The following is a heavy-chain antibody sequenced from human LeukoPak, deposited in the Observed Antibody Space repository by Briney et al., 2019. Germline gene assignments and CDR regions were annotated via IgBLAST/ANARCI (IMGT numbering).Heavy chain of an antibody. J-gene: IGHJ4*02. CDR1: GFTLSDWY. CDR2: ISSSGNTI. CDR3: ARDRQVPAVVDY. Sequence: GGSLRLSCAVSGFTLSDWYMSWIRQAPGKGLEWVSFISSSGNTIYYADSVKGRFTISRDHANNSLFLQMNSLRAEDTAVCYCARDRQVPAVVDYWGQGTLVAVSP. D-gene: IGHD2-2*01. V-gene: IGHV3-11*01.